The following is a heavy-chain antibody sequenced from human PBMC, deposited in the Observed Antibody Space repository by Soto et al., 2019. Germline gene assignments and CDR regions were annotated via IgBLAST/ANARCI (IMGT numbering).Heavy chain of an antibody. Sequence: QVQLVQSGAEVMKPGASVKVSCKASDYTFANYGISWVRQAPGQGLEWMGWISAYNGNTNYAQNLQVRFIMPTDTPTSTAYMALRSLRSNDTALYYCARYTDYYDGSAYYSHAYWGQGTLVTVSS. V-gene: IGHV1-18*01. CDR3: ARYTDYYDGSAYYSHAY. J-gene: IGHJ4*02. CDR2: ISAYNGNT. CDR1: DYTFANYG. D-gene: IGHD3-22*01.